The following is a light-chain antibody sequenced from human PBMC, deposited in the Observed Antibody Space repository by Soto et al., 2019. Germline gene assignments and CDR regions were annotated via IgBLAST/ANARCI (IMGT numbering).Light chain of an antibody. Sequence: QSVLTQPASVSGSPGQSIAMSCTGNSSVVGAYDFVSWYQQHPGKAPKLLIYDVNNRPSGISSRFSGSKSGNTASLTISGLQAEDEAEYYCSSYTTGSAEVIGTGTKVTVL. CDR2: DVN. CDR1: SSVVGAYDF. V-gene: IGLV2-14*03. CDR3: SSYTTGSAEV. J-gene: IGLJ1*01.